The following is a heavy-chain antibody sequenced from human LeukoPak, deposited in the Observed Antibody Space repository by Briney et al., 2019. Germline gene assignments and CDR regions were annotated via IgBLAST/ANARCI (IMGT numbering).Heavy chain of an antibody. CDR1: GYSISSGYY. CDR3: ARRRYIVVVPAVWDY. V-gene: IGHV4-38-2*01. Sequence: SETLSLTCAVSGYSISSGYYWGWIRQPPGKGLEWIGSIYHSGSTYYNPSLKSRVTISVDTSKNQFSLKLSSVTAADTAVYYCARRRYIVVVPAVWDYWGQGTLVTVSS. CDR2: IYHSGST. D-gene: IGHD2-2*01. J-gene: IGHJ4*02.